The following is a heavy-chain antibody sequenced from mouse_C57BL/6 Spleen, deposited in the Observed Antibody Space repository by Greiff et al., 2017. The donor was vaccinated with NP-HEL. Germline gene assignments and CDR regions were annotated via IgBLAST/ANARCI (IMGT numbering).Heavy chain of an antibody. J-gene: IGHJ3*01. CDR1: GYTFTGYW. CDR2: ILPGSGST. V-gene: IGHV1-9*01. CDR3: ADYYGSNLFAY. D-gene: IGHD1-1*01. Sequence: QVQLKESGAELMKPGASVKLSCKATGYTFTGYWIEWVKQRPGHGLECIGEILPGSGSTNYNEKFKGKATFTADTSSNTAYMQLSSLTTEDSAIYYCADYYGSNLFAYWGQGTLVTVSA.